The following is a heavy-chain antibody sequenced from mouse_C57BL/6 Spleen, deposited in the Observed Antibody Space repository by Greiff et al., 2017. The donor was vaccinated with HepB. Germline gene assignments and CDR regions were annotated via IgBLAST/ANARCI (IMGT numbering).Heavy chain of an antibody. CDR2: SRNKANDYTT. Sequence: EVQLVESGGGLVQSGRSLRLSCATSGFTFSDFYMEWVRQAPGKGLEWIAASRNKANDYTTEYSASVKGRFIVSRDTSKSILYLQMNALRAEDTAIYYCARDALITTVVASYWYFDVWGTGTTVTVSS. CDR1: GFTFSDFY. J-gene: IGHJ1*03. V-gene: IGHV7-1*01. D-gene: IGHD1-1*01. CDR3: ARDALITTVVASYWYFDV.